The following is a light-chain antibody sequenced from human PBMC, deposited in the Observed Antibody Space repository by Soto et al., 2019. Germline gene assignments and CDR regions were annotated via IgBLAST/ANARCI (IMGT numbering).Light chain of an antibody. Sequence: QSVMTQPPSVSAAPGQXVTISCSGSSSNIGGNSVSWYQQLPGTAPKLLIYDDNKRPSGIPDRFSGSKSGTSATLGITGFQTGXEADYYCGSWDSSLSAYVFGTGTKLTVL. V-gene: IGLV1-51*01. CDR1: SSNIGGNS. CDR3: GSWDSSLSAYV. J-gene: IGLJ1*01. CDR2: DDN.